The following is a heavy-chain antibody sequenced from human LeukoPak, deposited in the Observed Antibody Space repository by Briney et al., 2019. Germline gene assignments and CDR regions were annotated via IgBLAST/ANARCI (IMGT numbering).Heavy chain of an antibody. CDR1: GFSFSAYA. D-gene: IGHD6-13*01. Sequence: GGSLRLSCAASGFSFSAYAMYWVRQAPGKGPEWVALIRYDGINKYYGDSVKGRFTISRDNSKNMLYLQMNSLRAEDTAVYYCGKTGSGWYGDYWGRGARVTVSS. CDR3: GKTGSGWYGDY. V-gene: IGHV3-30*02. J-gene: IGHJ4*02. CDR2: IRYDGINK.